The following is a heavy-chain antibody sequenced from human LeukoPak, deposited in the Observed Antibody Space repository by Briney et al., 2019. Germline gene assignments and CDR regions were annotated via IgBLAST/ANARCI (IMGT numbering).Heavy chain of an antibody. Sequence: GGSLRLSCAASGFTFSSYAMSWVRQAPGKGLEWVSAISGSGGSTYYADSVKGRFTISRDNSKNSLYLQMNSLRAADTAVYYCAKDPSGIVGATTETDYWGQGTLVTVSS. CDR1: GFTFSSYA. J-gene: IGHJ4*02. D-gene: IGHD1-26*01. CDR2: ISGSGGST. CDR3: AKDPSGIVGATTETDY. V-gene: IGHV3-23*01.